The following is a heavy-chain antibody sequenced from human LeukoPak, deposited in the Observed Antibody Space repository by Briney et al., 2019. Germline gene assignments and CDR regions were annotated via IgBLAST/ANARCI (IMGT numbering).Heavy chain of an antibody. V-gene: IGHV3-53*01. CDR2: IYSDGRT. CDR3: AGNLYSSSWSDY. J-gene: IGHJ4*02. Sequence: GGSLRLSCAASGFTVTNNYMTWVRQAPGKGLDWVSVIYSDGRTCYADSVKDRFIISRDNSKNTLYLQMNSLKPEDTALYYCAGNLYSSSWSDYWGRGTLVTVSS. D-gene: IGHD6-13*01. CDR1: GFTVTNNY.